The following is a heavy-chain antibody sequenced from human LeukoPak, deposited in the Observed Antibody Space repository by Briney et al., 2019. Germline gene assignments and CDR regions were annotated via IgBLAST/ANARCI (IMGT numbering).Heavy chain of an antibody. Sequence: GGSLRLSCAASGFTFSNAWMSWVRQAPGKGLEWVGRIKSKTDGGTTDYAAPVKGRFTISRDDSKNTLYLQVNSLKTEDTAVYYCTTDQPYHDYSNCWGQGTLVTVSS. J-gene: IGHJ4*02. V-gene: IGHV3-15*01. CDR1: GFTFSNAW. CDR3: TTDQPYHDYSNC. D-gene: IGHD4-11*01. CDR2: IKSKTDGGTT.